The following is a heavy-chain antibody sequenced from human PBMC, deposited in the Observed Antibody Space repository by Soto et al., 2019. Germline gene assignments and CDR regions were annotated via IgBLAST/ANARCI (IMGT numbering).Heavy chain of an antibody. CDR2: IYYSGST. CDR1: GGSISSGGYY. CDR3: ARARGGYYDSSGYYYFDY. J-gene: IGHJ4*02. V-gene: IGHV4-31*03. D-gene: IGHD3-22*01. Sequence: QVQLQESGPGLVKPSQTLSLTCTVSGGSISSGGYYWSWIRQHPGKGLEWIGYIYYSGSTYYNPSLKSRVTISVDTSKNQFSLKLSSVTAADTAVYYCARARGGYYDSSGYYYFDYWGQGTLVTVSS.